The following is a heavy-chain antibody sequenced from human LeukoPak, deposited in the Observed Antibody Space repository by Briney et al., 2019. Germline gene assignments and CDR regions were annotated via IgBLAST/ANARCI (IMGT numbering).Heavy chain of an antibody. Sequence: SETLSLTCSVSGGSISSYYWSWIRQPTGKGLEWIGYIHYTGSTNYNPSLKSQVTMSLDTSKNQFSMELMSVTAADTAVYYCARWNYFDNSGYYSDWYFDLWGSGTLVTVSS. J-gene: IGHJ2*01. V-gene: IGHV4-59*08. CDR3: ARWNYFDNSGYYSDWYFDL. CDR1: GGSISSYY. CDR2: IHYTGST. D-gene: IGHD3-22*01.